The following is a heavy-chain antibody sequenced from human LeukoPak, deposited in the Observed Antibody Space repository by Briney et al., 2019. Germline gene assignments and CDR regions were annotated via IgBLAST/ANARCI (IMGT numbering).Heavy chain of an antibody. CDR1: GGSISSYY. Sequence: SETLSLTCTVSGGSISSYYWSWIRQPPGKGLEWIGYVYYSGSTNYNPSLKSRVTISVDTSKNQFSLKLSSVTAADTAVYYCARDYGDYVHNWFDPWGQGTLVTVSS. CDR3: ARDYGDYVHNWFDP. V-gene: IGHV4-59*01. CDR2: VYYSGST. D-gene: IGHD4-17*01. J-gene: IGHJ5*02.